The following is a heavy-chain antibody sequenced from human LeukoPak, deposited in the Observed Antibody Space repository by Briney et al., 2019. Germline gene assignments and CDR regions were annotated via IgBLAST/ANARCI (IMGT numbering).Heavy chain of an antibody. V-gene: IGHV3-48*03. D-gene: IGHD6-19*01. CDR3: ARELSSGWPPQSHGMDV. J-gene: IGHJ6*02. CDR2: ITSSGSTI. CDR1: GFVFSRDN. Sequence: PGGSLRLSCIASGFVFSRDNMNWVRQAPGKGLEWVSYITSSGSTIYDADSVKGRFTISRDNTLNSLYLQMNSLRAEDTAVYYCARELSSGWPPQSHGMDVWGQGTTVTVSS.